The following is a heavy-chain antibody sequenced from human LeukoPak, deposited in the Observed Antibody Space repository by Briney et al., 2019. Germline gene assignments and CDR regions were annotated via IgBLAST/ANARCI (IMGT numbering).Heavy chain of an antibody. CDR2: ISAYNGNT. J-gene: IGHJ4*02. CDR3: ASGYCSAGSCYGLCDY. CDR1: GYTFTIYG. Sequence: ASETVSCKASGYTFTIYGISWVRQAAGQGLEWMGCISAYNGNTNYAQKLQGRVTMTTDTSTSTAYMELRSLRSDDTAMYYCASGYCSAGSCYGLCDYWGQGTLVTVSS. V-gene: IGHV1-18*01. D-gene: IGHD2-15*01.